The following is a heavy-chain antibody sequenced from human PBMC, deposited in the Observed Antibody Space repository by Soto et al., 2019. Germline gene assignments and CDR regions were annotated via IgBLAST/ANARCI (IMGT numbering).Heavy chain of an antibody. CDR3: ARGRGNYYYYGMDV. Sequence: PSETLSLTCTVSGGSISRYYWSWIRQPAGKGLEWIAHIYTSGSTKYNPSLKSRGTMSVDTSKNQFSLKLSSVTAADTAVYYCARGRGNYYYYGMDVWGLGTTVTVSS. CDR2: IYTSGST. D-gene: IGHD3-10*01. CDR1: GGSISRYY. V-gene: IGHV4-4*07. J-gene: IGHJ6*02.